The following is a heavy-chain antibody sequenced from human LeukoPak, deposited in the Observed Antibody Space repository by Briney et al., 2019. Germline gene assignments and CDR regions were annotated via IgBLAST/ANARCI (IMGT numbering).Heavy chain of an antibody. D-gene: IGHD1-26*01. CDR3: ARDPNSGNLLDY. CDR1: GYTFTSYG. Sequence: ASVKVSCKASGYTFTSYGISWVRQATGQGLEWMGWMNPNSGNTGYAQKFQGRVTMTRNTSISTAYMELRSLRSDDTAVYYCARDPNSGNLLDYWGQGTLVTVSS. CDR2: MNPNSGNT. J-gene: IGHJ4*02. V-gene: IGHV1-8*02.